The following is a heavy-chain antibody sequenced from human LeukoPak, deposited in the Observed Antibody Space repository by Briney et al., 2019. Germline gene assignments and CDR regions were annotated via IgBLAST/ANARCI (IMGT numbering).Heavy chain of an antibody. J-gene: IGHJ4*02. V-gene: IGHV4-59*08. CDR2: IYYSGST. CDR1: GGSISGYY. CDR3: ARRNGGYSSSWYVYYFDY. Sequence: SETLSLTCTVSGGSISGYYWSWIRQPPGKGLEWIGYIYYSGSTNYNPSLKSRVTISVDTSKNQFSLKLSSVTAADTAVYYCARRNGGYSSSWYVYYFDYWGQGTLVTVSS. D-gene: IGHD6-13*01.